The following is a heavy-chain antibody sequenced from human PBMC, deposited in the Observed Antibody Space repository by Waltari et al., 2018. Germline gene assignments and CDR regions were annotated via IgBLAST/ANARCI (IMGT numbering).Heavy chain of an antibody. V-gene: IGHV3-33*01. CDR2: RWYDGSEK. CDR3: ARPGNELLPLYGMDV. D-gene: IGHD3-10*01. Sequence: QVQLVESGGGVVQPGRSLRLSCAASGFTFGTYGTHWVRQDPGKGLEWVAIRWYDGSEKYYADSVKGRFTISRDNSKNTLSLQINSLRAEDTAVYYCARPGNELLPLYGMDVWGQGTTVTVSS. CDR1: GFTFGTYG. J-gene: IGHJ6*02.